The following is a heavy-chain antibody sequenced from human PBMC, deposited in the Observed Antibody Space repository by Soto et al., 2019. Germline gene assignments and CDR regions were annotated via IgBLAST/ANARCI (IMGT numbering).Heavy chain of an antibody. J-gene: IGHJ5*02. V-gene: IGHV4-39*01. CDR3: ARLHCDSPNCVPLDP. CDR1: GGSISDDTYY. Sequence: QLQLQESGPGLVNPSETLSLTCTVSGGSISDDTYYWGWIRQPPGKGLEWIGSIYYSGTSSYNPSLKSRVTMSVDTSKKHLCLRLSSVTAADTAVYYCARLHCDSPNCVPLDPWGQGTLVIVSS. D-gene: IGHD2-2*01. CDR2: IYYSGTS.